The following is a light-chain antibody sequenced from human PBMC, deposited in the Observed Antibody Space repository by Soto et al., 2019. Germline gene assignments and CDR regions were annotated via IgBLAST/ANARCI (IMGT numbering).Light chain of an antibody. CDR2: DVN. V-gene: IGLV2-14*01. CDR1: SSDVGAYNF. Sequence: QSALTQPASVSGSPGQSITISCTGTSSDVGAYNFVSWYQQDPGKAPKLMIYDVNSRPSGVSNRFSGSKSGNTASLTISGLQAEDEADYYCSSYTTSSSYFFGTGTKVTVL. J-gene: IGLJ1*01. CDR3: SSYTTSSSYF.